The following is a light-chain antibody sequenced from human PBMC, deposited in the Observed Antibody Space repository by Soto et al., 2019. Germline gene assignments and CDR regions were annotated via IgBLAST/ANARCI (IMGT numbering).Light chain of an antibody. J-gene: IGKJ4*01. V-gene: IGKV3-15*01. Sequence: EIVMTQSPATLSVSPGERATLSCRASQSVSSNLAWYQQKPGQVPRLLIYGASTRATGVPARFSGSGSGTEFTLTISSLQSEDFAVYYCQQYNNCPLTFGGGTMVDIK. CDR2: GAS. CDR3: QQYNNCPLT. CDR1: QSVSSN.